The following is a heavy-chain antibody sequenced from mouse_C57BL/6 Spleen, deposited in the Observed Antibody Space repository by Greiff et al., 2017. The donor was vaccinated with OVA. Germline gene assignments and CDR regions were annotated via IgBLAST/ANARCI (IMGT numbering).Heavy chain of an antibody. CDR2: INPSSGYT. CDR3: ARWDEGGFDY. J-gene: IGHJ2*01. D-gene: IGHD4-1*01. V-gene: IGHV1-7*01. CDR1: GYTFTSYW. Sequence: LQESGAELAKPGASVKLSCKASGYTFTSYWMHWVKQRPGTGLEWIGYINPSSGYTKYNQKFKDKATLTSDKASSTAYMQRSILTYEYSAVYYCARWDEGGFDYWGQGTTLTVSS.